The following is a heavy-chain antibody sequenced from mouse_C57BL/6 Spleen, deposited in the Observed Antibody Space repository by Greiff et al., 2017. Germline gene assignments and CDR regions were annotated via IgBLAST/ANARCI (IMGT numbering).Heavy chain of an antibody. D-gene: IGHD1-2*01. J-gene: IGHJ3*01. V-gene: IGHV5-9-1*02. CDR1: GFTFSSYA. CDR3: TRDGGNYGPWFAY. Sequence: EVHLVESGEGLVKPGGSLTLSCAASGFTFSSYAMSWVRQTPEKRLEWVAYISSGGDYIYYADTVKGRFTISRDNAKNTLYLQMSSLKSEDTAMYDCTRDGGNYGPWFAYWGQGTLVTVSA. CDR2: ISSGGDYI.